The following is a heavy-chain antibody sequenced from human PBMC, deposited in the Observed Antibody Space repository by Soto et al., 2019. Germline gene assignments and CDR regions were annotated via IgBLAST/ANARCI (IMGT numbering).Heavy chain of an antibody. V-gene: IGHV4-31*03. J-gene: IGHJ4*02. Sequence: QVQLQEPGPGLVKPSQTLSLTCTVSGGSISSGGYYWSWIRQHPGKGLEWIGYIYYSGSSYNNPSLKSRVTIPVDTSKNQFSLKLSYVTAADTAVFDCARGVLHWGQGTLVTVSS. CDR3: ARGVLH. CDR1: GGSISSGGYY. CDR2: IYYSGSS. D-gene: IGHD2-2*01.